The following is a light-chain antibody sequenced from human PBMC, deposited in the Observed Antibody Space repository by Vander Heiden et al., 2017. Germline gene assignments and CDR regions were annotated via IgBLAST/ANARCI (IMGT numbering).Light chain of an antibody. CDR2: AAF. CDR3: RQYDNFPLA. J-gene: IGKJ2*01. Sequence: VIWMTQSPSLPSASTGDRVTISCRMSHGISNYLDWYQQKPGKAPELLISAAFTLQSGVRSRFSGSGSGTYFTLTSSCLQSEDFATYYCRQYDNFPLAFGQGTKMDIK. CDR1: HGISNY. V-gene: IGKV1D-8*01.